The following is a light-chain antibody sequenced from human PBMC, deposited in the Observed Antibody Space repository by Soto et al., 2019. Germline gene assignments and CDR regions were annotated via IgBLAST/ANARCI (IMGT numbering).Light chain of an antibody. J-gene: IGKJ5*01. Sequence: EIVLTQSPGTLSLSPGERATLSCRASQSVSSSYLAWYQQKPGQAPRLLIYGASSRATGIPDRFSGSGSGTDFTLTISRLEPEDFAVYYCQQYGSSQWTFGQGTRLGIE. V-gene: IGKV3-20*01. CDR2: GAS. CDR3: QQYGSSQWT. CDR1: QSVSSSY.